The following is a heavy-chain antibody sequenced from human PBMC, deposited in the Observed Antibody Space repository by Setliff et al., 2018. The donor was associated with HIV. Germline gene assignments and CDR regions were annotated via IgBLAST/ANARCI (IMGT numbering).Heavy chain of an antibody. D-gene: IGHD3-16*01. CDR3: ARGSDSGSYSYYYGMDV. Sequence: SETLSLTCSVSGGSISSGGYYWSWIRQHPGRGLEGIGYIYYSGSTYHNPSLKSRVTMTWDTSTTTVYMELRSLRSEDTAVYYCARGSDSGSYSYYYGMDVWGQGTTVTVSS. CDR1: GGSISSGGYY. V-gene: IGHV4-31*03. CDR2: IYYSGST. J-gene: IGHJ6*02.